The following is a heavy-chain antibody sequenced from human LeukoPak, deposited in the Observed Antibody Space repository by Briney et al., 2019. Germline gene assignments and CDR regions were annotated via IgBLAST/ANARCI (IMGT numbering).Heavy chain of an antibody. CDR1: GFTFSSYA. Sequence: GGSLRLSCAASGFTFSSYAMSWVRQAPGKGLEWVSAIDGSGGSTYYAASVKGRFTISRDNSKNTLYLQMNSLRAEDTAVYYCAKLFTPLRGVDYWEQGTLVTVSS. V-gene: IGHV3-23*01. J-gene: IGHJ4*02. CDR2: IDGSGGST. CDR3: AKLFTPLRGVDY. D-gene: IGHD5/OR15-5a*01.